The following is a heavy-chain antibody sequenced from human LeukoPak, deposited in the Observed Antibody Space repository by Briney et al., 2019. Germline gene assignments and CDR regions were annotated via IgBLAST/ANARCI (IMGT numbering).Heavy chain of an antibody. CDR1: GGSISSGGYY. CDR3: ARRGRDSSGTNWFDP. Sequence: SETLSLTCTVSGGSISSGGYYWSWIRQHPGKGLEWIGYIYYSGSTYYNPSLKSRVTISVDTSKNQFSLKLSSVTAADTAVYYCARRGRDSSGTNWFDPWGQGTLVTVSS. CDR2: IYYSGST. D-gene: IGHD6-6*01. V-gene: IGHV4-31*03. J-gene: IGHJ5*02.